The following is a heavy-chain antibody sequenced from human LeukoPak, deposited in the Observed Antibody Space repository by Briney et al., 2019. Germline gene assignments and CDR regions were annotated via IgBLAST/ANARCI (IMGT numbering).Heavy chain of an antibody. D-gene: IGHD6-19*01. CDR3: AKDAGWPFDY. CDR1: GFIFSTYA. CDR2: TSGDGVKT. V-gene: IGHV3-23*01. J-gene: IGHJ4*02. Sequence: PGGSLRLSCAASGFIFSTYALSWVRQAPGKGLEWVSATSGDGVKTYYADSVKGRFTISRDNSKNTLYLQMNSLRAEDTAVYCCAKDAGWPFDYWGQGTLVTVSS.